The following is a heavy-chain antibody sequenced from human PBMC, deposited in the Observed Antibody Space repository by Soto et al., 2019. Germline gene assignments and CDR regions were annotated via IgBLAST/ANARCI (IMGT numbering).Heavy chain of an antibody. Sequence: GGSLRLSCAGSGFPFGDFAMSWVRQGPGKGLEWISDISVSGGSSDYADSVKGRFTISRDNSKNTLYLQMNSLRAEDTAVYYCAKDRHPLVVVVAATPPWFDPWGQGTLVTVSS. V-gene: IGHV3-23*01. D-gene: IGHD2-15*01. CDR1: GFPFGDFA. CDR3: AKDRHPLVVVVAATPPWFDP. J-gene: IGHJ5*02. CDR2: ISVSGGSS.